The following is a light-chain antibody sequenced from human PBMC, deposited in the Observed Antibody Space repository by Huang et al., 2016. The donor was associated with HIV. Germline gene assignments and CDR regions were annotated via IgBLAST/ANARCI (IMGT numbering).Light chain of an antibody. CDR3: QQRSNWPPWT. J-gene: IGKJ1*01. Sequence: ETVLTQSPATLSLSPGERATLSCRASQRVSSYLAWYQQKPGQAPRLRIYDASNRATGIPARFSGSGSGTDFTLTISSLEPEDFAVYYCQQRSNWPPWTFGQGTKVEIK. CDR2: DAS. CDR1: QRVSSY. V-gene: IGKV3-11*01.